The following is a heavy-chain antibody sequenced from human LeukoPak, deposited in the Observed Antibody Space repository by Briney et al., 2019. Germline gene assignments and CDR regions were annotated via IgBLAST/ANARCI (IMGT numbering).Heavy chain of an antibody. Sequence: PSETLSLTCTVSGGSISSGGYYWSWIRQHPGKGLEWIGYIYYSGSTYYNPSLKSRVTISVDTSKNQFSLKLSSVTAADTAVYYCARAAVAYNWFDPWGQGTLVTVSS. CDR1: GGSISSGGYY. V-gene: IGHV4-31*03. CDR3: ARAAVAYNWFDP. D-gene: IGHD6-19*01. J-gene: IGHJ5*02. CDR2: IYYSGST.